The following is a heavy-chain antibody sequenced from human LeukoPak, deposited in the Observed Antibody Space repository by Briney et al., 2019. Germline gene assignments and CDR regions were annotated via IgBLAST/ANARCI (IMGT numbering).Heavy chain of an antibody. J-gene: IGHJ6*04. CDR1: GYTFTGYY. D-gene: IGHD3-16*01. Sequence: GASVKVSCKASGYTFTGYYMHWVRQAPGRGLEWMGWINPNSGGTNYAQKFQGWVTMTRDTSISTAYMELSRLRSDDTAVYYCARGSEGDYYYGMDVWGKGTTVTVSS. V-gene: IGHV1-2*04. CDR3: ARGSEGDYYYGMDV. CDR2: INPNSGGT.